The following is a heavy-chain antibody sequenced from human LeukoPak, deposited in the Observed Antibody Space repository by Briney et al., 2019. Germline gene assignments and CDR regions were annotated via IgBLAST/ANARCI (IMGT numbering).Heavy chain of an antibody. V-gene: IGHV1-2*02. D-gene: IGHD4-23*01. CDR1: GYTFTGYY. J-gene: IGHJ4*02. CDR3: ARDYGGNSGEVDY. Sequence: ASVKVSCKASGYTFTGYYMHWVRQAPGQGLEWMGWINPNSGGTNYAQKFQGRVTMTRDTSISTAYMEVSRLRSDDTAVYYCARDYGGNSGEVDYWGQGTLVTVSS. CDR2: INPNSGGT.